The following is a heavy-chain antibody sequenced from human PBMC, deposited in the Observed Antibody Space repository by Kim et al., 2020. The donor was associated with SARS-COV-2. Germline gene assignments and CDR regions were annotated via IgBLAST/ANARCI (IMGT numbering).Heavy chain of an antibody. Sequence: GGSLRLSCAASGFTFSSYGMHWVRQAPGKGLEWVAVISYDGSNKYYADSVKGRFTISRDNSKNTLYLQMNSLRAEDTAVYYCAKRVDYYGSGSYLYYYYGMDVWGQGTTVTVSS. V-gene: IGHV3-30*18. CDR1: GFTFSSYG. D-gene: IGHD3-10*01. CDR3: AKRVDYYGSGSYLYYYYGMDV. CDR2: ISYDGSNK. J-gene: IGHJ6*02.